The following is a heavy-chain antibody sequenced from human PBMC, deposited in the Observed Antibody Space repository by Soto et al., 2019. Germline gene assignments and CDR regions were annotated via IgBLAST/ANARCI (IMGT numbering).Heavy chain of an antibody. V-gene: IGHV1-2*02. J-gene: IGHJ6*02. CDR3: ATAGEYRLDYYYYYGMDV. CDR1: GYTFTGYY. CDR2: INPNSGET. D-gene: IGHD3-10*01. Sequence: ASLKVSCKASGYTFTGYYMHWVRQAPGQGLEWMGWINPNSGETNYAQKFQGRVTMTKDTSINTAYMEVTSLRSDDTAVYYCATAGEYRLDYYYYYGMDVWGQGTTVTVSS.